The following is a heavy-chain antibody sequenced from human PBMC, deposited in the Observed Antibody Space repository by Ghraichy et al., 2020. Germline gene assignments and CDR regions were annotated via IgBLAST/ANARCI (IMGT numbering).Heavy chain of an antibody. J-gene: IGHJ4*02. D-gene: IGHD2-2*01. CDR1: GFTFSSYW. Sequence: GESLNISCAASGFTFSSYWMSWVRQAPGKGLEWVANIKQDGSEKYYVDSVKGRFTISRDNAKNSLYLQMNSLRAEDTAVYYCARASEGLQYHLPAAHDYWGQGTLVTVSS. CDR2: IKQDGSEK. CDR3: ARASEGLQYHLPAAHDY. V-gene: IGHV3-7*03.